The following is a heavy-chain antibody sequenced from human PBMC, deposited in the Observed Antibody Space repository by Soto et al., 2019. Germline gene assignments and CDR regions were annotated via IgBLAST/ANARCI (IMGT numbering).Heavy chain of an antibody. CDR1: GYTFTNYD. Sequence: QVHLVQSGAEVKKPGASVKVSCKASGYTFTNYDINWVRQAPGQGLEWMGWISTYTGNTNYAQKLQGRVTMTTDTSTSTAYMELRSVRPDDTAVYYCARGYYYGSGRPTPGGMDVWGQVTTVTVSS. J-gene: IGHJ6*02. D-gene: IGHD3-10*01. V-gene: IGHV1-18*01. CDR3: ARGYYYGSGRPTPGGMDV. CDR2: ISTYTGNT.